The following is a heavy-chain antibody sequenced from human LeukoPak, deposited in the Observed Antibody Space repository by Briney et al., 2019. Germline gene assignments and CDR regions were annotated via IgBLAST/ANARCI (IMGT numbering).Heavy chain of an antibody. CDR3: AGATKWLAHDF. Sequence: GGSLRLSCAAPGFTVGGTYMSWVRQAAGKGWEWVSTIFDAGRTTYADSVKGRFTISRDNYKNTLFLQMKSLRADDTAVYYCAGATKWLAHDFWGQGTRVTVSS. V-gene: IGHV3-53*01. J-gene: IGHJ4*02. CDR2: IFDAGRT. CDR1: GFTVGGTY. D-gene: IGHD6-19*01.